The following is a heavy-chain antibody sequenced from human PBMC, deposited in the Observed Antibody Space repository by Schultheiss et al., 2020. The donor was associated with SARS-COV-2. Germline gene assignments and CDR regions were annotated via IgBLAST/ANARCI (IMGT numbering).Heavy chain of an antibody. D-gene: IGHD2-15*01. CDR1: GGSFSGYY. J-gene: IGHJ1*01. Sequence: SETLSLTCDVYGGSFSGYYWSWIRQPPGKGLEWIGSMYYTDNTYYNPPLKSRVTISADTSKNQFSLKLSSVTATDTAVYYCVSTSDIVVAVATTWGQGTLVTVSS. CDR3: VSTSDIVVAVATT. V-gene: IGHV4-34*01. CDR2: MYYTDNT.